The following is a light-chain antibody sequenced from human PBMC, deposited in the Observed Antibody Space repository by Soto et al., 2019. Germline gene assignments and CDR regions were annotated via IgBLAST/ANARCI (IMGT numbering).Light chain of an antibody. CDR3: QQYNDWPLT. CDR2: GAF. J-gene: IGKJ1*01. Sequence: IVLTQSPATLSVSAGERATLSCRASQSVSSNLAWHQQKPGQAPSLLIYGAFTRATGIPARFSGTGSGTEFTLTISSLQSEDFALYYCQQYNDWPLTFGQGTKV. V-gene: IGKV3-15*01. CDR1: QSVSSN.